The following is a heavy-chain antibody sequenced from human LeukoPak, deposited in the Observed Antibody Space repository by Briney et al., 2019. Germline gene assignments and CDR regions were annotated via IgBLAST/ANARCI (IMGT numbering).Heavy chain of an antibody. Sequence: SETLSLTCAVYGGSFSGYYWSWIRQPPGKGLEWIGEINHSGNTDYNPSLKSRVTISVDTSKNQLSLKLSSVTAADTAVYYCARAGEYCTNGVCYSRASNWFDPWGQGTLVTVSS. D-gene: IGHD2-8*01. CDR3: ARAGEYCTNGVCYSRASNWFDP. V-gene: IGHV4-34*01. CDR1: GGSFSGYY. J-gene: IGHJ5*02. CDR2: INHSGNT.